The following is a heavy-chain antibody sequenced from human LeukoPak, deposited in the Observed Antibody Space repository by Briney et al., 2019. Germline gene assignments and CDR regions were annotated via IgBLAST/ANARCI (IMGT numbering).Heavy chain of an antibody. CDR1: GGTFSDYA. J-gene: IGHJ4*02. CDR3: AIIAVGGVDPFDS. Sequence: SVKVSCKASGGTFSDYAISWVRQAPGQGLEWMGRIIPLLGVRSTAQKFQDRVTISADKSTNTAYMELSSLRYEDRAVYYCAIIAVGGVDPFDSWGQGTLVTVSS. D-gene: IGHD6-19*01. V-gene: IGHV1-69*04. CDR2: IIPLLGVR.